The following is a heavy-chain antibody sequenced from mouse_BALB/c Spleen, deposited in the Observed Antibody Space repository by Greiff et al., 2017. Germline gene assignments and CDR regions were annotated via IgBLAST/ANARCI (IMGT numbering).Heavy chain of an antibody. Sequence: LKQSGAELVKPGASVKLSCTASGFNIKDTYMHWVKQRPEQGLEWIGRIDPANGNTKYDPKFQGKATITADTSSNTAYLQLSSLTSEDTAVYYCARSGSYYSSLYAMDYWGQGTSVTVSS. V-gene: IGHV14-3*02. CDR3: ARSGSYYSSLYAMDY. CDR1: GFNIKDTY. CDR2: IDPANGNT. J-gene: IGHJ4*01. D-gene: IGHD2-5*01.